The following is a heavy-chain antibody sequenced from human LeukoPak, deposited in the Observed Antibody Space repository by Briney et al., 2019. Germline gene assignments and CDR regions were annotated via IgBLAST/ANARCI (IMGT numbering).Heavy chain of an antibody. CDR3: AKESGYFYWYFDL. J-gene: IGHJ2*01. V-gene: IGHV3-30*18. Sequence: GGSLRLSCAASGFTFSSYGMHWVRQAPGKGLEWVAVISYDGSNKFYADSVKGRFTISRDNSKNTLYPQMNSLRAEDTAVYDCAKESGYFYWYFDLWGRGTLVTVSA. CDR2: ISYDGSNK. CDR1: GFTFSSYG. D-gene: IGHD3-3*01.